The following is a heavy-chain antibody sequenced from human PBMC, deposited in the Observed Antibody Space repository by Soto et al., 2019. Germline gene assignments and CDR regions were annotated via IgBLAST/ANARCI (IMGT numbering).Heavy chain of an antibody. D-gene: IGHD3-10*01. CDR1: GGSFSDYY. V-gene: IGHV4-34*01. Sequence: SETLSLTCAVYGGSFSDYYWTWIRQPPGRGLEWIGEIYHSGTTNYNTSLKSRVTLSLDTSKHQFSLKLRSVTAADTAVYYCARGRAYYGSVYWGQGTLVTVSS. CDR3: ARGRAYYGSVY. J-gene: IGHJ4*02. CDR2: IYHSGTT.